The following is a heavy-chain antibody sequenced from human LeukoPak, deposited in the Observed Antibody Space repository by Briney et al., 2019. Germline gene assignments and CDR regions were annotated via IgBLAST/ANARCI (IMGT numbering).Heavy chain of an antibody. CDR2: MSYSGHT. J-gene: IGHJ4*01. CDR3: ARDRDVDDFDS. V-gene: IGHV4-39*07. Sequence: SETLSLTCSVSGRSISTSSSYWGWIRQPPGKGLEWIVSMSYSGHTYYNPSLKSRVTTSIDTSKNQLSLNLKSVTAADTAVYYCARDRDVDDFDSWGHGTLVTVSS. CDR1: GRSISTSSSY. D-gene: IGHD2-15*01.